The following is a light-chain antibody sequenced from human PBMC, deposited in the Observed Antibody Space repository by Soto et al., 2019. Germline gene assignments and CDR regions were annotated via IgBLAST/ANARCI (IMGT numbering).Light chain of an antibody. CDR1: RGIGST. Sequence: EVVMTQSPATLSVSPGERATLSCRASRGIGSTLAWYRQKPGQTPRLLIYDTSTRATGVPARFIGSASGTEFTLTITSLQSEDFAIYYCQHYVTWPLAFGGGTRVENK. J-gene: IGKJ4*01. CDR3: QHYVTWPLA. V-gene: IGKV3-15*01. CDR2: DTS.